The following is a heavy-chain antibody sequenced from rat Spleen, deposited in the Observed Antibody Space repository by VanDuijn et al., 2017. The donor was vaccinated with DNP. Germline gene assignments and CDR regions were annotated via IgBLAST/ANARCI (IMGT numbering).Heavy chain of an antibody. CDR2: INYDGNST. Sequence: EVQLVESGGALVQPGRSMKLSCAASGFTFSHYGMAWVRQATAKGLEWVATINYDGNSTHYRDSVKGRFTISRDNAKSTQYLQMDSLRSEDTATYYCARGVYYYSSYPPYAYWGQGTLVTVSS. V-gene: IGHV5-29*01. J-gene: IGHJ3*01. CDR3: ARGVYYYSSYPPYAY. CDR1: GFTFSHYG. D-gene: IGHD1-2*01.